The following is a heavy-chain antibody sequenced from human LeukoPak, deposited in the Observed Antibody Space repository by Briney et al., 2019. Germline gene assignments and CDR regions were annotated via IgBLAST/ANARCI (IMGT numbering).Heavy chain of an antibody. CDR2: ISGSGGST. J-gene: IGHJ4*02. Sequence: QPGASLRLSCAASGFTFSSYAMSWVRQAPGKGLEWVSAISGSGGSTYYADSVKGRFTISRDNSKNTLYLQMNSLRAEDTAVYYRAKSPGYGDYLFDYWGQGTLVTVSS. V-gene: IGHV3-23*01. D-gene: IGHD4-17*01. CDR1: GFTFSSYA. CDR3: AKSPGYGDYLFDY.